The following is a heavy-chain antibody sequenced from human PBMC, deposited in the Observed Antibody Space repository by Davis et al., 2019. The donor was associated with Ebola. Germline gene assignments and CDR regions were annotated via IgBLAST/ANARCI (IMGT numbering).Heavy chain of an antibody. D-gene: IGHD4-17*01. V-gene: IGHV3-21*01. CDR3: AKGSDYGDVGHFDY. CDR1: GFTFSSYS. Sequence: GESLKISCAASGFTFSSYSMNWVRQAPGKGLEWVSSISSSSRYIYYADSVKGRFTISRDNAKNSLHLQMNSLRAEDTAVYYCAKGSDYGDVGHFDYWGQGTLVTVSS. CDR2: ISSSSRYI. J-gene: IGHJ4*02.